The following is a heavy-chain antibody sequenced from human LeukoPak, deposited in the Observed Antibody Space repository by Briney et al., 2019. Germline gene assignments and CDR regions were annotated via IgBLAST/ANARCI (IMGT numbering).Heavy chain of an antibody. J-gene: IGHJ4*02. D-gene: IGHD7-27*01. CDR2: IYTSVST. Sequence: SETLSLTCTVSGGSIGSYYLSWIRQPPGKGLEWIGYIYTSVSTNYNPPLKSRVTISVDTSKNQFSLKLSSVTAADPAVYYCARHPLTGRYEYWGEGPLVTVSS. CDR3: ARHPLTGRYEY. CDR1: GGSIGSYY. V-gene: IGHV4-4*09.